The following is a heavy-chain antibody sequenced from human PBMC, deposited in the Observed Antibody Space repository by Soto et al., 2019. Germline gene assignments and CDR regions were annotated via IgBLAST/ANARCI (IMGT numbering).Heavy chain of an antibody. CDR2: IYYSGST. D-gene: IGHD2-15*01. V-gene: IGHV4-31*03. CDR1: GGSISSGGYY. Sequence: PSETLSLTCTVSGGSISSGGYYWSWIRQHPGKGLEWIGYIYYSGSTYYNPSLKSRVTISVDTSKNQFSLKLSSVTAADTAVYYCARSLCSGGSCYSSNYFDHWGQGTLVTVSS. CDR3: ARSLCSGGSCYSSNYFDH. J-gene: IGHJ4*02.